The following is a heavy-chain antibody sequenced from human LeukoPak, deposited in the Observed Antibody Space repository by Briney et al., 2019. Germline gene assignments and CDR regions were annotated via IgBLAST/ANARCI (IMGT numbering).Heavy chain of an antibody. V-gene: IGHV3-30*03. CDR2: ISYDGSNK. Sequence: GGSLRLSCAASGFTFSSYGMHWVRQAPGKGLEWVAVISYDGSNKYYADSVKGRFTISRDNSKNTLYLQMNSLRAEDTAVYYCARVLGYSYGFSFDYWGQGTLVTVSS. J-gene: IGHJ4*02. CDR1: GFTFSSYG. CDR3: ARVLGYSYGFSFDY. D-gene: IGHD5-18*01.